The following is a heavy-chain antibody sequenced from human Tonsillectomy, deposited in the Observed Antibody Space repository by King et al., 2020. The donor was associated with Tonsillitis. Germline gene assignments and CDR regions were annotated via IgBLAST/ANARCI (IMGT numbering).Heavy chain of an antibody. CDR2: VSSDGGTE. V-gene: IGHV3-30*18. CDR3: AKDRPYTGSY. CDR1: GFIFSNYG. J-gene: IGHJ4*02. Sequence: VQLVESGGGVVQPGRSLRLSCAASGFIFSNYGMHWVRQAPGKGLEWVAVVSSDGGTEYYADSVKGRFTISRDNSKNTLYLQMGSLRPEDTAVYYCAKDRPYTGSYWGQGTLLTVSS. D-gene: IGHD1-26*01.